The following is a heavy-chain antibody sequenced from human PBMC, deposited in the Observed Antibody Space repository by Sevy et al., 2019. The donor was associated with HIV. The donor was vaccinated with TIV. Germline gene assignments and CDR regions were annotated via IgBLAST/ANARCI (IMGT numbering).Heavy chain of an antibody. CDR1: GFTFSSYG. V-gene: IGHV3-30*18. Sequence: GGSLRLSCAASGFTFSSYGMHWFRQAPGKGLEWVAVISYDGSNKYYADSVKGRFTISRDNSKNTLYLQMNSLRAEDTAVYYCAKDDTAMVKGAFDIWGQWTMVTVSS. D-gene: IGHD5-18*01. CDR3: AKDDTAMVKGAFDI. CDR2: ISYDGSNK. J-gene: IGHJ3*02.